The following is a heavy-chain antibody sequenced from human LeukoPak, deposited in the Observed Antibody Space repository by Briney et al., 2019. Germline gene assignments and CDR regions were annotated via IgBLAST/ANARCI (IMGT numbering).Heavy chain of an antibody. Sequence: SETLSLTCTVSGGSISSYYGSWIRQPAGKGLEWIGRIYTSGSTNYNPSLKSRVTMSVDTSKNQFSLKLSSVTAADTAVYYCARARIAAAENWYFDLWGRGTLVTVSS. CDR2: IYTSGST. J-gene: IGHJ2*01. CDR3: ARARIAAAENWYFDL. D-gene: IGHD6-13*01. CDR1: GGSISSYY. V-gene: IGHV4-4*07.